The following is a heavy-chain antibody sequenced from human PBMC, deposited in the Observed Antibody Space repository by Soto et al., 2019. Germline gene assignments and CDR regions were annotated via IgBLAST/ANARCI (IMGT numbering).Heavy chain of an antibody. J-gene: IGHJ4*02. CDR1: GGTFSNYA. Sequence: QVQLLQSGAEVKKPGSSVKVSCKASGGTFSNYAITWVRQAPGQGLEWMGGVIPMFGTPNYAQKFQDRVTITGDESTTKDYMAPSSLSSEDTAVYYCEIMYCSGWGGELGSWGQGTLVTVSS. CDR3: EIMYCSGWGGELGS. CDR2: VIPMFGTP. D-gene: IGHD6-19*01. V-gene: IGHV1-69*12.